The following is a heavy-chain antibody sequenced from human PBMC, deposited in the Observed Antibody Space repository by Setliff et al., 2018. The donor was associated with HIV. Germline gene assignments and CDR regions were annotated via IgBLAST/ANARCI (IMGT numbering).Heavy chain of an antibody. V-gene: IGHV4-61*09. CDR2: IYTTGST. J-gene: IGHJ3*02. CDR3: ARGTTLNVVPDAFDI. Sequence: SETLSLTCTVSGASISSGSYYWSWIRQPAGKGLEWIGHIYTTGSTNYNPSLKSRVTMSVDTSKNQFSLRLSSVTAADTAVYYCARGTTLNVVPDAFDIWGQGTMVTVSS. CDR1: GASISSGSYY. D-gene: IGHD4-17*01.